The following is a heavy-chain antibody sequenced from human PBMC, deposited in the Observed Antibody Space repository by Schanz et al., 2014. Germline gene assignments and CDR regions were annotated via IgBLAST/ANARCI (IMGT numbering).Heavy chain of an antibody. CDR2: FIPILDVG. V-gene: IGHV1-69*02. J-gene: IGHJ4*02. CDR3: GRGFSRSYIDF. CDR1: RSTFSSYT. Sequence: QVQLVQSGAEVKKPGSSVKVSCKASRSTFSSYTISWVRQARGQGLEWVGRFIPILDVGNYAQQFQGRVTFTADKSTSTVYLELSSLRSDDTAVYYCGRGFSRSYIDFWGQGTLVTVSS. D-gene: IGHD3-10*01.